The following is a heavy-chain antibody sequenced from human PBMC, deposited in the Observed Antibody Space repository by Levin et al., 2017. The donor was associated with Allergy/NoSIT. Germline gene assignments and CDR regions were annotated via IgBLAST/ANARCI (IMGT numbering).Heavy chain of an antibody. D-gene: IGHD2-2*01. Sequence: SQTLSLTCTVSGGSISSYYWSWIRQPPGKGLEWIGYIYYSGSTNYNPSLKSRVTISVDTSKNQFSLKLSSVTAADTAVYYCARNHCSSTSCYEYYYYYYMDVWGKGTTVTVSS. CDR1: GGSISSYY. J-gene: IGHJ6*03. CDR2: IYYSGST. V-gene: IGHV4-59*01. CDR3: ARNHCSSTSCYEYYYYYYMDV.